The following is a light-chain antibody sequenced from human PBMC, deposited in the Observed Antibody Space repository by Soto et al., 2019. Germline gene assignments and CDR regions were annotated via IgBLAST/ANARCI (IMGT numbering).Light chain of an antibody. V-gene: IGLV2-14*03. CDR2: DVS. CDR1: SGDVGGYNY. J-gene: IGLJ3*02. Sequence: QSALTQPASVSGSPGQSITISFTGTSGDVGGYNYVSWYQQHPGKAPKLMIYDVSHRPSGVSNRFSGSKSGNTASLTISGLQAEDEADYYCSSYTSSSTVFGGGTKLTVL. CDR3: SSYTSSSTV.